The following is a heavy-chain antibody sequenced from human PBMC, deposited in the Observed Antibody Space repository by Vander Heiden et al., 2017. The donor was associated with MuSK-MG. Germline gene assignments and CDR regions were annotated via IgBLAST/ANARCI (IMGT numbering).Heavy chain of an antibody. Sequence: QVQLVQSGADVKKPGSSVKVSCKASGGTFSRHAISWVRQAPGQGLEWMGGIIPIFDTTNYAQNFQGRVTITADKSTGTAYMELSSLRSEDTAVYYCARGGNIAMILALTPIREPFDIWGQGTMVTVSS. CDR2: IIPIFDTT. CDR1: GGTFSRHA. V-gene: IGHV1-69*06. D-gene: IGHD3-22*01. J-gene: IGHJ3*02. CDR3: ARGGNIAMILALTPIREPFDI.